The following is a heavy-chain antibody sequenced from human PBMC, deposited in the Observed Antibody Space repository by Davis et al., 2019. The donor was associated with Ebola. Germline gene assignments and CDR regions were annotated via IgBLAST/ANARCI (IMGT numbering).Heavy chain of an antibody. Sequence: GGSLRLSCKGSGYSFTSYWIGWVRQMPGKGLEWMGIIYPGDSDTRYSPSFQGQVTISADKSISTAYLQWSSLKASDTAMYYCARPYDYVWGSPDAFDIWGQGTMVTVSS. D-gene: IGHD3-16*01. CDR1: GYSFTSYW. V-gene: IGHV5-51*01. CDR3: ARPYDYVWGSPDAFDI. CDR2: IYPGDSDT. J-gene: IGHJ3*02.